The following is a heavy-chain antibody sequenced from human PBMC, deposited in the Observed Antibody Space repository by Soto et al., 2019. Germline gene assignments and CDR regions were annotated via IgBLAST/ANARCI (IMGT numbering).Heavy chain of an antibody. J-gene: IGHJ3*02. CDR3: AAPITMIVAPHHAFDI. V-gene: IGHV4-39*01. D-gene: IGHD3-22*01. Sequence: QLQLQESGPGLVKPSETLSLTCTVSGGSISSSSYYWGWIRQPPGKGLEWIGSIYYSGSTYYNPSLKSRVTISVDTSKNQFSLKLSSVTAADTAVYYCAAPITMIVAPHHAFDIWGQGTMVTVSS. CDR1: GGSISSSSYY. CDR2: IYYSGST.